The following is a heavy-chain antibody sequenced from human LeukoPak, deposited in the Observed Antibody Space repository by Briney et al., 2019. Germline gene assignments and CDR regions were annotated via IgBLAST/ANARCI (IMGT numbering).Heavy chain of an antibody. CDR2: ISWNSGRI. CDR3: AKDKLDIVATITIGYFDY. D-gene: IGHD5-12*01. V-gene: IGHV3-9*01. CDR1: GFTFDDYA. Sequence: PGGSLRLSCAASGFTFDDYAMHWVRHAPGKGLEWVSGISWNSGRIGYADSVKGRFTISRDNAKNSLYLQMNSLRAEDTALYYCAKDKLDIVATITIGYFDYWGQGTLVTVSS. J-gene: IGHJ4*02.